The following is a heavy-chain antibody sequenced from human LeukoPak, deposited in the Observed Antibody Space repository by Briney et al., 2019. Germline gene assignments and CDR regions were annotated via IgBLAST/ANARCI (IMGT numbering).Heavy chain of an antibody. D-gene: IGHD3-9*01. V-gene: IGHV3-30*18. CDR3: AKDLLYFDWLLPDY. CDR2: ISYDGSNK. CDR1: GFAFSSYG. Sequence: GGSLRLSCAASGFAFSSYGMHWVRQAPGKGLEWVAVISYDGSNKYYADSVKGRFTNSRDNSKNTLYLQMNSLRAEDTAVYYCAKDLLYFDWLLPDYWGQGTLVTVSS. J-gene: IGHJ4*02.